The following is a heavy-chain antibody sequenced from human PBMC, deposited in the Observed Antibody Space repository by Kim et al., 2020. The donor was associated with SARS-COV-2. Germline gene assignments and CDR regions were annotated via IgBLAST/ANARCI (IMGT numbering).Heavy chain of an antibody. CDR1: GFTFSSYW. D-gene: IGHD1-26*01. V-gene: IGHV3-74*01. J-gene: IGHJ4*02. CDR3: ARDKGWSGSYSSPDY. CDR2: INSDGSST. Sequence: GGSLRLSCAASGFTFSSYWMHWVRQAPGKGLVWVSRINSDGSSTSYADSVKGRFTISRDNAKNTLYLQMNSLRAEDTAVYYCARDKGWSGSYSSPDYWGQGTLVTVSS.